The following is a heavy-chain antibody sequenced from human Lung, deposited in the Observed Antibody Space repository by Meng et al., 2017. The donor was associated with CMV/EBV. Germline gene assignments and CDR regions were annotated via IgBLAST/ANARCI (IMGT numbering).Heavy chain of an antibody. Sequence: ASXXVSXKASGYTFTGSSMRWVRQAPGQGLEWMGWINANSGDTNYAQKFQGRVTMTRDTSTSTAYMELSRLRSDDTAVYYCARSTFGCRGGSCFHNWGQGXLVTVSS. CDR1: GYTFTGSS. V-gene: IGHV1-2*02. CDR2: INANSGDT. J-gene: IGHJ4*02. D-gene: IGHD2-15*01. CDR3: ARSTFGCRGGSCFHN.